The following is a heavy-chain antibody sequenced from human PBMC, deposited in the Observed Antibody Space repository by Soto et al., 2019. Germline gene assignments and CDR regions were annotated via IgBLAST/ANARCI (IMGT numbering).Heavy chain of an antibody. Sequence: SETLSLTCTVSCGSISNYYWSWIRQPPGKGLEWIGYFYYTGITNYNPSLKSRISMSVDTSKNQFSLKLSSVTAADTAVYYCARHVVDSLWFGERVHHFYSCAHGTLVTVSA. D-gene: IGHD3-10*01. CDR3: ARHVVDSLWFGERVHHFYS. CDR1: CGSISNYY. V-gene: IGHV4-59*08. CDR2: FYYTGIT. J-gene: IGHJ5*01.